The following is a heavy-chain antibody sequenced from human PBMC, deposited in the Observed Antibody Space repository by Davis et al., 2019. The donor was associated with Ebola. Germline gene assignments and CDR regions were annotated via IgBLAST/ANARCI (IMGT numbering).Heavy chain of an antibody. CDR1: GFTFSSYG. CDR2: IWYDGSNK. D-gene: IGHD3-3*02. Sequence: GESLKISCAASGFTFSSYGMHWVRQAPGKGLEWVAVIWYDGSNKYYADSVKGRFTISRDNSKNTLYLQMNSLRAEDTAVYYCARDKEPGIRRKNWFDPWGQGTLVTVSS. CDR3: ARDKEPGIRRKNWFDP. J-gene: IGHJ5*02. V-gene: IGHV3-33*01.